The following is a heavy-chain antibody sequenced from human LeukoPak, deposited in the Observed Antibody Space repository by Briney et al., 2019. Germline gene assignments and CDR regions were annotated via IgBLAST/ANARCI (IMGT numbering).Heavy chain of an antibody. Sequence: GGSLRLSCAASGFTFSSYSMNWVRQAPGKGLEWVSSISSSSSDIYYADSVKGRFTISRDNAKNSLYLQMNSLRAEDTAVYYCARSRGYSYGWYAAQPFDYWGQGTLVTVSS. CDR3: ARSRGYSYGWYAAQPFDY. CDR2: ISSSSSDI. CDR1: GFTFSSYS. D-gene: IGHD5-18*01. J-gene: IGHJ4*02. V-gene: IGHV3-21*01.